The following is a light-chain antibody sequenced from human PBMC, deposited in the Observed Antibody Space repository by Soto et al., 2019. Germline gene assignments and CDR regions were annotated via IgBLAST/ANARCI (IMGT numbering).Light chain of an antibody. CDR3: QHSYSTPRT. Sequence: DIQMTQSPSSLSASVGDRVTITCRASQSIRSYLNWYQQKPRKAPKLLIYAASSLQSGVPSRFSGSGSVTDFTLTISSLQPEDVATYYCQHSYSTPRTFGQGTKVEIK. V-gene: IGKV1-39*01. J-gene: IGKJ1*01. CDR1: QSIRSY. CDR2: AAS.